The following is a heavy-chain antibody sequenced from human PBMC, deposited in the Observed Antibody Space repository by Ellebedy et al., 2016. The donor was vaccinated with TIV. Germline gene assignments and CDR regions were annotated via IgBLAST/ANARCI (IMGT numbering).Heavy chain of an antibody. J-gene: IGHJ4*02. V-gene: IGHV4-61*01. Sequence: SETLSLXXTVSGGSVSSGSYYWSWIRQPPGKGLEWIGYIYYSGSTNYNPSLKSRVTISVDTSKNQFSLKLGSVTAADTAVYYCAVMVPYYFDYWGQGTLVTVSS. CDR1: GGSVSSGSYY. CDR2: IYYSGST. CDR3: AVMVPYYFDY. D-gene: IGHD3-10*01.